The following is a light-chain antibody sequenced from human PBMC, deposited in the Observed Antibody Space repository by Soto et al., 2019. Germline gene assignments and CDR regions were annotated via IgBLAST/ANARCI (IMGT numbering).Light chain of an antibody. CDR2: GAS. J-gene: IGKJ5*01. V-gene: IGKV3-20*01. CDR3: QQYSSSPIT. CDR1: QSAGTN. Sequence: EIVMTQSPVTLSVSPGGGATLSCRASQSAGTNLAWYQQQPGQPPRLLIYGASSRATGIPDRFSGGGSGTDFSLTISRLDPEDFAVYYCQQYSSSPITFGQGTRLEIK.